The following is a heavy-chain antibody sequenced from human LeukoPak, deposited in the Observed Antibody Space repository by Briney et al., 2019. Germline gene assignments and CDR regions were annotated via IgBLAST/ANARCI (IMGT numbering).Heavy chain of an antibody. Sequence: SETLSLTCTVSGGSISSGGYYWSWIRQPPGKGLEWIGYIYHSGSTYYNPSLKSRVTISVDRSKNQFSLKLSSVTAADTAVYYCARDGGGYYDSSGYYYVVWGQGTLVTVSS. D-gene: IGHD3-22*01. CDR3: ARDGGGYYDSSGYYYVV. CDR2: IYHSGST. J-gene: IGHJ4*02. V-gene: IGHV4-30-2*01. CDR1: GGSISSGGYY.